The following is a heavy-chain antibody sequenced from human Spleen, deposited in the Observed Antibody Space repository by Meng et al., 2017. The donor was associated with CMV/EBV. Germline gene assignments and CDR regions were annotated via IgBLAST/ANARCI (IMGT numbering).Heavy chain of an antibody. CDR1: GGSISSSSYY. Sequence: SETLSLTCTVSGGSISSSSYYWGWIRQPPGKGLEWIGSIYYSGSTYYNPSLKSRVTISVDTSKNQFSLKLSSVTAADTAVYYCAKVTTGPWYFDLWGQGTLVTVSS. V-gene: IGHV4-39*07. J-gene: IGHJ4*02. CDR2: IYYSGST. D-gene: IGHD4-11*01. CDR3: AKVTTGPWYFDL.